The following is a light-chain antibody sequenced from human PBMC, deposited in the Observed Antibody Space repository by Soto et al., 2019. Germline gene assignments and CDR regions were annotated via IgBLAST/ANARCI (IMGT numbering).Light chain of an antibody. Sequence: QSVLTQPRSVSGSPGQSVTISCTGTGSDVGGYNYVSWYQQHPGKAPKLMINDVTNRPSGVPDRFSGSKSGNTASLTISGLQAEDEADYYCCSYAGSYTVVFGGGTKVTVL. CDR3: CSYAGSYTVV. J-gene: IGLJ2*01. V-gene: IGLV2-11*01. CDR1: GSDVGGYNY. CDR2: DVT.